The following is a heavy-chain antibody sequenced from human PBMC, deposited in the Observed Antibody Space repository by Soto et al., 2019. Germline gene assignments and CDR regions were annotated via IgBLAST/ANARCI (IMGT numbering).Heavy chain of an antibody. CDR2: INAANGDT. CDR3: VRRHVSATGIDWFDP. CDR1: GYTFTSYG. V-gene: IGHV1-3*01. D-gene: IGHD6-13*01. Sequence: AASVKVSCKASGYTFTSYGIHCVRQAPGQRLEWMGWINAANGDTKYSPKFQGRVTITRDTSASTAYMELSSLRSEDTAVYYCVRRHVSATGIDWFDPWGQGTLVTVSS. J-gene: IGHJ5*02.